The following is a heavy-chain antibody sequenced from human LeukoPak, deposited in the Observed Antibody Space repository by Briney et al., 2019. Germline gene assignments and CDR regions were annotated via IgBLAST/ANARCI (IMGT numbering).Heavy chain of an antibody. CDR3: ARGPARFLEWLSPVGTDV. Sequence: ASVKVSCKASGGTFSSYAISWVRQAPGQGLEGMGGIIPIFGTANYAQKFQGRVTITGDESTSTDYMELSSLRSEDTAVYYCARGPARFLEWLSPVGTDVWGKGTTVTVSS. CDR1: GGTFSSYA. D-gene: IGHD3-3*01. CDR2: IIPIFGTA. V-gene: IGHV1-69*13. J-gene: IGHJ6*04.